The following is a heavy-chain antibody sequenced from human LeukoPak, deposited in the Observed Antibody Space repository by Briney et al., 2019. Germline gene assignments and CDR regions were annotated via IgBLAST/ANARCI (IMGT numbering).Heavy chain of an antibody. CDR2: INSGGSST. D-gene: IGHD1-26*01. CDR3: ARSFGGTYYFDY. V-gene: IGHV3-74*01. Sequence: GGSLRLSCAASGFAFSPYWMHWVRQAPGKGLVWVSHINSGGSSTSYADSVKGRFTISRDNAKNALFLQMHSLRADDTAVYYCARSFGGTYYFDYWGQGTLVTVSS. CDR1: GFAFSPYW. J-gene: IGHJ4*02.